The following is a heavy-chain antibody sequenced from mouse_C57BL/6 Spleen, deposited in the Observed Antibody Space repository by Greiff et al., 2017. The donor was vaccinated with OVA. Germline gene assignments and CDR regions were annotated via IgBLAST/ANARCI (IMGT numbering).Heavy chain of an antibody. D-gene: IGHD2-4*01. CDR3: TNYDYALDY. CDR2: IDPENGDT. Sequence: EVQLQQSGAELVRPGASVKLSCTASGFNIKDDYMHWVKQRPEQGLEWIGWIDPENGDTEYASKFQGKATITADTSSNTDYLQLSSLTSEDTAVYYYTNYDYALDYWGQGTTVTVSS. V-gene: IGHV14-4*01. CDR1: GFNIKDDY. J-gene: IGHJ2*01.